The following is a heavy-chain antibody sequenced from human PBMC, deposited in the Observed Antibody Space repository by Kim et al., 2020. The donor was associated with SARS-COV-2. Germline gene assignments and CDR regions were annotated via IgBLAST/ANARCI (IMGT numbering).Heavy chain of an antibody. J-gene: IGHJ4*02. V-gene: IGHV4-59*01. CDR2: ST. CDR3: ASIVGATLGY. D-gene: IGHD1-26*01. Sequence: STNHNPSLRSRVTISVDTSKNQFSLKLSSVTAADTAVYYCASIVGATLGYWGQGTLVTVSS.